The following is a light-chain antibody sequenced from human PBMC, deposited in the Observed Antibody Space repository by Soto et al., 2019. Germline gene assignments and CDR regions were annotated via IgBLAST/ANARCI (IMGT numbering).Light chain of an antibody. J-gene: IGKJ5*01. CDR2: DAS. V-gene: IGKV3-11*01. CDR3: QQRSNWIT. CDR1: QSVSSY. Sequence: EIVLTQSPATLSLSPGERAPRSCRASQSVSSYLAWYQQKPGQAPRLLIYDASNRATGIPARFSGSGSGTDFTLTISSLEPEDFAVYYCQQRSNWITFGQGTRLEIK.